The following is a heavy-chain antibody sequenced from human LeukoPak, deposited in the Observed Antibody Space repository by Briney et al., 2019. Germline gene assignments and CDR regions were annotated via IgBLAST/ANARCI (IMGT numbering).Heavy chain of an antibody. Sequence: GGSLRLSCAAPGFTVSSTYMSWVRQAPGQGLEWVSLIYNSGTTFYADSVQGRFTISRDNSKNTLYLQMNSLRAEDTAIYYCARDSSSFPNYFDFWGQGTLVTVSS. CDR3: ARDSSSFPNYFDF. CDR2: IYNSGTT. V-gene: IGHV3-53*01. J-gene: IGHJ4*02. D-gene: IGHD3-10*01. CDR1: GFTVSSTY.